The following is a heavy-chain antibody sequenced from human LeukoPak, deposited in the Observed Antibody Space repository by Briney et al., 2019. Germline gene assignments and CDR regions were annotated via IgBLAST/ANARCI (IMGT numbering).Heavy chain of an antibody. CDR3: ATVYYYGSGSYYNPLDY. V-gene: IGHV1-24*01. CDR2: CDPEDGET. CDR1: GYTLTELS. Sequence: ASVKVSCKVSGYTLTELSMHWVRQAAGKGLEWMGGCDPEDGETIYAQKFQGRVTMTEDTSTDTAYMELSSLRSEDTAVYYCATVYYYGSGSYYNPLDYWGQGTLVTVSS. J-gene: IGHJ4*02. D-gene: IGHD3-10*01.